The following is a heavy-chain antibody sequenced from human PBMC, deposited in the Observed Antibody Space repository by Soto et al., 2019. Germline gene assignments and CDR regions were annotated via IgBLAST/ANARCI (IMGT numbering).Heavy chain of an antibody. Sequence: EVQLVESGGGLVQPGGSLRLSCGASGFTFSIHWMSWVRQAPGKGLEWVANINQDGGEKYYVDSVKGRFTISRDNAKKSLYLQMSSLSAEDTAVYYCARVVDYGDPHYGMDVWGQGTTVTVSS. CDR1: GFTFSIHW. V-gene: IGHV3-7*01. CDR3: ARVVDYGDPHYGMDV. CDR2: INQDGGEK. J-gene: IGHJ6*02. D-gene: IGHD4-17*01.